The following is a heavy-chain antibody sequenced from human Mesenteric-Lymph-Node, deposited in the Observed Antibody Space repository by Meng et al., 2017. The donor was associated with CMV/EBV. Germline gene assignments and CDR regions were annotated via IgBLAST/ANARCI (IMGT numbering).Heavy chain of an antibody. CDR1: VGSFSGYY. D-gene: IGHD4-23*01. CDR3: ARHQRWLKSEGGFNY. Sequence: HVQLQQWGAGLLKLSGTLSLTCAVYVGSFSGYYWSWIRQPPGKGLEWIGEINHSGSTNYNPSLKSRVTISVDTSKNQFSLKLSSVTATDTAVYYCARHQRWLKSEGGFNYWGQGTLVTASS. CDR2: INHSGST. J-gene: IGHJ4*02. V-gene: IGHV4-34*01.